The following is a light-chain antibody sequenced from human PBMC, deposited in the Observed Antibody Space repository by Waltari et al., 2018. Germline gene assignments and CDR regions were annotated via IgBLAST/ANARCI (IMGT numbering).Light chain of an antibody. CDR3: CSFRGGDSFV. CDR1: TRALGDSYY. V-gene: IGLV2-14*03. J-gene: IGLJ1*01. Sequence: QSALTQPASVSGSPGQSTTISCTGTTRALGDSYYVSWYQQFPGKAPKLMIYVVTKRPSGVSSRFSGSKSGNTASLTISGLQAEDEGDYYCCSFRGGDSFVFGTGTRVTVV. CDR2: VVT.